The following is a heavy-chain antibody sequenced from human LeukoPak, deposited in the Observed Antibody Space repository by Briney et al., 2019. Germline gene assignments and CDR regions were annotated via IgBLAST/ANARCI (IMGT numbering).Heavy chain of an antibody. J-gene: IGHJ4*02. Sequence: SETLSLTCAVYGGSFSGYYWSWIRQPPGKGLEWIEEINHSGSTNYNPSLKSRVTISVDTSKNQFSLKLSSVTAADTAVYYCAMGTRYYYDSSGRFDYWGQGTLVTVSS. CDR1: GGSFSGYY. CDR2: INHSGST. D-gene: IGHD3-22*01. CDR3: AMGTRYYYDSSGRFDY. V-gene: IGHV4-34*01.